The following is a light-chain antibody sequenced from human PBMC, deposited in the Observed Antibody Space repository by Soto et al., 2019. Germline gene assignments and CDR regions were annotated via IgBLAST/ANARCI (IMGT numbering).Light chain of an antibody. J-gene: IGKJ5*01. CDR3: QHYDSLPIT. CDR1: QSVSRS. CDR2: DAS. V-gene: IGKV3-20*01. Sequence: EIVWTQSPATLSLSPGDRATLSCRASQSVSRSLTWYQQKPGQAPRLLIYDASSRATGIPDRFSGSGSGTDFTLTISRLEPEDFAVFYCQHYDSLPITFGQGTRLEI.